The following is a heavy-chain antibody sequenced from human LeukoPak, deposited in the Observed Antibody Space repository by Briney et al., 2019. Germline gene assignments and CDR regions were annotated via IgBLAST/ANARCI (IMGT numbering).Heavy chain of an antibody. CDR2: ISGGGGST. CDR3: ARVLLRFGWFDP. CDR1: GFTFTSYS. J-gene: IGHJ5*02. Sequence: PGGSLRLSCAASGFTFTSYSMNWVRQAPGKGLEWVSTISGGGGSTYYADSVKGRFTISRDNSKNTLYLQMNSLRAEDTAVYYCARVLLRFGWFDPWGQGTLVTVSS. V-gene: IGHV3-23*01. D-gene: IGHD3-3*01.